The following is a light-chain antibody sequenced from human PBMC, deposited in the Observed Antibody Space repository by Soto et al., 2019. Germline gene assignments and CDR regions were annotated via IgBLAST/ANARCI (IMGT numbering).Light chain of an antibody. CDR3: QQSYSTPIT. CDR1: QRINIY. V-gene: IGKV1-39*01. CDR2: SAS. J-gene: IGKJ5*01. Sequence: DIHMTQSPSSLSTSVGNRVTLTCRASQRINIYLNWYRQKPGKAPEVLIYSASNLQSGVPSRFSGSGSGTDFNLTISSLQPEDFATYYCQQSYSTPITFGQGTRLEIK.